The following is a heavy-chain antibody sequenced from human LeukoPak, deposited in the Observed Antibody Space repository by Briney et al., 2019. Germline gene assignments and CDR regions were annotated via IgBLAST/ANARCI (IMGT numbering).Heavy chain of an antibody. CDR3: TSGETANYYGSGSYSRPPLPSY. D-gene: IGHD3-10*01. CDR2: IRSKAYGGTT. CDR1: GFTFGDYA. J-gene: IGHJ4*02. V-gene: IGHV3-49*03. Sequence: PGRSLRLSCTASGFTFGDYAMSWFRQAPGKGLEWVGFIRSKAYGGTTEYAASVKGRFTISRDDSKSIAYLQMNSLKTEDTAVYYCTSGETANYYGSGSYSRPPLPSYWGQGTLVTVSS.